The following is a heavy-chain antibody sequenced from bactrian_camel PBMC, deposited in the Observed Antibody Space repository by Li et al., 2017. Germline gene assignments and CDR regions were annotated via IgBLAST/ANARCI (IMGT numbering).Heavy chain of an antibody. V-gene: IGHV3S53*01. CDR2: DASDGSI. Sequence: VQLVESGGGSVQAGGFLTLSCAVSAASGCRYNLNWYRQAPGREREFVGGDASDGSIRYADAVKGRFTFLQDIGKNTVSLQMRSLQPEDTAIYYCKLRWLRGDYNKCRPATDWGQGTQVTVS. CDR3: KLRWLRGDYNKCRPATD. D-gene: IGHD1*01. J-gene: IGHJ4*01. CDR1: AASGCRYN.